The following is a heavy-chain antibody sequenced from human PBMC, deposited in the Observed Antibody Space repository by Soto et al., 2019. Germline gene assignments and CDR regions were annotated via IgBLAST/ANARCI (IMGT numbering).Heavy chain of an antibody. V-gene: IGHV1-18*01. Sequence: QDQLVQSGVEVKKPGASVKVSCKASGYSFTNYGITWVRQAPVQGFEWMGLISAYNGNTNYAQKFQGRVTMTTDASTITAYFELRSLRSADTAVYYCARDRGVAPPVAGNTHYYYYMDVWGKGTTVTVSS. D-gene: IGHD6-19*01. CDR2: ISAYNGNT. CDR1: GYSFTNYG. CDR3: ARDRGVAPPVAGNTHYYYYMDV. J-gene: IGHJ6*03.